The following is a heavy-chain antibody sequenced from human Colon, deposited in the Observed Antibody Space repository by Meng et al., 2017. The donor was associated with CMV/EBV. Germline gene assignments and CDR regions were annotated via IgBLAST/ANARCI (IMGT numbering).Heavy chain of an antibody. CDR2: INTDNAKT. V-gene: IGHV1-18*01. J-gene: IGHJ5*02. Sequence: ASVKVSCKASGYTFTNYGINWVRQAPGQGLEWMGWINTDNAKTNYAQRFQGRVTVTTDTFTSTAYMELRSLRSDDTAVYYCARESITMFRGVLDPWGPGTLVTVSS. CDR3: ARESITMFRGVLDP. D-gene: IGHD3-10*01. CDR1: GYTFTNYG.